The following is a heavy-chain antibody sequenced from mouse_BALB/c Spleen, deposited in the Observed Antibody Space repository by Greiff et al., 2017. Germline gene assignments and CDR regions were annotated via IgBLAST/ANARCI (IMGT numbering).Heavy chain of an antibody. D-gene: IGHD2-1*01. CDR3: ARDGGNYVRRRTFFDY. V-gene: IGHV3-2*02. CDR2: ISYSGST. J-gene: IGHJ2*01. Sequence: EVQLQQSGPGLVKPSQSLSLTCTVTGYSITSDYAWNWIRQFPGNKLEWMGYISYSGSTSYNPSLKSRISITRDTSKNQFFLQLNSVTTEDTATYYCARDGGNYVRRRTFFDYWGQGTTLTVSS. CDR1: GYSITSDYA.